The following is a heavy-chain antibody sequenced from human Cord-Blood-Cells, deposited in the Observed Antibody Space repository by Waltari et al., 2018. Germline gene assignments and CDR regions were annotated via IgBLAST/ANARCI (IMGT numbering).Heavy chain of an antibody. CDR2: IYYSGRT. Sequence: QLQLQESGPGLVKPSETLSLTCTVSGGSISSSSYYWGWIRQPPGKGLEWIGSIYYSGRTYYNPPLKSRVTIAVDTSKNQFSLKLSSVTAADTAVYYCAKHVSTTGTKRGAVDIWGQGTMVTVSS. V-gene: IGHV4-39*01. J-gene: IGHJ3*02. D-gene: IGHD4-17*01. CDR1: GGSISSSSYY. CDR3: AKHVSTTGTKRGAVDI.